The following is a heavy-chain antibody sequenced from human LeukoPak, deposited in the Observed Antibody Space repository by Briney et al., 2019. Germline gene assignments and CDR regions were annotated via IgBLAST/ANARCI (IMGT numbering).Heavy chain of an antibody. Sequence: SETLSLTCTVSGGSISSYYWSWIRQHPGKGLEWIGYIYYSGSTYYNPSLKSRVTISVDTSKNQFSLKLSSVTAADTAVYYCARVPYIVSRDYYYGMDVWGQGTTVTVSS. CDR2: IYYSGST. D-gene: IGHD2-15*01. CDR3: ARVPYIVSRDYYYGMDV. J-gene: IGHJ6*02. CDR1: GGSISSYY. V-gene: IGHV4-59*06.